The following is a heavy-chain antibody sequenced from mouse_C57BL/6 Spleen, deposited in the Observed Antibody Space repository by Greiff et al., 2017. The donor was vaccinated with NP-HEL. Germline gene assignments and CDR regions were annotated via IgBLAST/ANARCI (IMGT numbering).Heavy chain of an antibody. V-gene: IGHV1-15*01. J-gene: IGHJ2*01. CDR1: GYTFTDYE. CDR2: IDPETGGT. D-gene: IGHD1-1*01. CDR3: TREGYYYGSSYLY. Sequence: VQLQQSGAELVRPGAPVTLSCKASGYTFTDYEMHWVKQTPVHGLEWIGAIDPETGGTAYNQKFKGKAILTADKSSSTAYMELRSLTSEDSAVYYCTREGYYYGSSYLYWGQGTTLTVSS.